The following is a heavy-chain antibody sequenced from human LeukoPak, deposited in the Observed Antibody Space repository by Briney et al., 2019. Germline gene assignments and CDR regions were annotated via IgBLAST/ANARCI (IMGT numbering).Heavy chain of an antibody. CDR3: GRHGGYQNFDY. CDR2: IIPILGIA. CDR1: GGTFSSYT. V-gene: IGHV1-69*02. D-gene: IGHD4-23*01. J-gene: IGHJ4*02. Sequence: ASVKVSFKASGGTFSSYTISWVRQPPGQGLERMGRIIPILGIANYAQKFQGRVTNTADKSTSTAYMEQSSLRSEDTAVYCCGRHGGYQNFDYWGQGTMVTVSS.